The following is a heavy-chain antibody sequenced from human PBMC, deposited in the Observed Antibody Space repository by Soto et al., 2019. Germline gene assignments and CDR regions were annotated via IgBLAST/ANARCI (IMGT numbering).Heavy chain of an antibody. Sequence: SVKVSCKASGGTFSSYAISWVRQAPGQGLEWMGGIIPIFGTANYAQKFQGRVTITAGESTSTAYMELSSLRSEDTAVYYCARDRIRQLVQRRDCYYGMDVWGQGTTVTVSS. D-gene: IGHD6-6*01. J-gene: IGHJ6*02. CDR1: GGTFSSYA. V-gene: IGHV1-69*13. CDR2: IIPIFGTA. CDR3: ARDRIRQLVQRRDCYYGMDV.